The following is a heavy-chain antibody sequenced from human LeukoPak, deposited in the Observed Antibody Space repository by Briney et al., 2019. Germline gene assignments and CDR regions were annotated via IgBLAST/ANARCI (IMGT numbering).Heavy chain of an antibody. CDR3: ARSGIAVDRGNFDS. CDR1: GDSVPSNTSV. J-gene: IGHJ4*02. CDR2: TYYRSKWYN. V-gene: IGHV6-1*01. D-gene: IGHD6-19*01. Sequence: SQTLSPAFAVSGDSVPSNTSVWNWIRQSPSRGLEWLGRTYYRSKWYNDYAVSVKGRITISPDTSKNQFSLRLTSVTPADTAVFYCARSGIAVDRGNFDSWRKGTLVSVSS.